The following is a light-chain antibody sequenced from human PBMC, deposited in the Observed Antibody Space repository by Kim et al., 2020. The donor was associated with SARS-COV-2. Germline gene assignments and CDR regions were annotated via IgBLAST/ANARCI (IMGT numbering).Light chain of an antibody. Sequence: DIQMTQSPSSLSASVGDRVTLTCRASHSIYTYLNWYQLKTGKAPKLLVYVASSLQSGVPSRFSGSGSGTDFTLTISSLQPEDFATYYCQQSYSTPFTFGGGTKVDIK. J-gene: IGKJ4*01. CDR2: VAS. CDR1: HSIYTY. CDR3: QQSYSTPFT. V-gene: IGKV1-39*01.